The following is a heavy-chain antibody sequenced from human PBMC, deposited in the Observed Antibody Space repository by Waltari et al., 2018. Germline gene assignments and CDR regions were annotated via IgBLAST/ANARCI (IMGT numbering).Heavy chain of an antibody. J-gene: IGHJ4*02. CDR1: GGTFSSYA. D-gene: IGHD2-21*01. V-gene: IGHV1-69*13. CDR3: ARDGPYCGGDCYYPY. Sequence: QVQLVQSGAEVKKPGSSVTVSCKASGGTFSSYAISWVRQAPGQGLEWIGGIIPIFGTANYAQKFQGRVTITADESTSTAYMERSSLRSEDTAVYYCARDGPYCGGDCYYPYWGQGTLVTVSS. CDR2: IIPIFGTA.